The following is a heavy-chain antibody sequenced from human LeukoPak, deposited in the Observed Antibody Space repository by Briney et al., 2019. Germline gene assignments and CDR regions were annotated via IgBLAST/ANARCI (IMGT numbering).Heavy chain of an antibody. CDR3: ARHPGYCSSTSCPEGAFDI. V-gene: IGHV5-51*01. CDR2: PXDSDT. J-gene: IGHJ3*02. Sequence: PXDSDTRYSPSFQGQVTISADKSISTAYLQWSSLKASDTAMYYCARHPGYCSSTSCPEGAFDIWGQGTMVTVSS. D-gene: IGHD2-2*01.